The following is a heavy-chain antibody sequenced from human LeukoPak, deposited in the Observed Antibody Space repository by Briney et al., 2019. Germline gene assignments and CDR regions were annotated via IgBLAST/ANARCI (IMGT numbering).Heavy chain of an antibody. CDR3: ARLVRDCSTNSCYPFDY. V-gene: IGHV4-59*12. D-gene: IGHD2-2*01. CDR2: IYYSGST. J-gene: IGHJ4*02. CDR1: GGSISSYY. Sequence: PSETLSLTCTVSGGSISSYYWSWIRQPPGKGLEWIGYIYYSGSTNYNPSLKSRVTISIDTSNNQFSLKLNSVTAADTAVYYCARLVRDCSTNSCYPFDYWGQGTLVTVSS.